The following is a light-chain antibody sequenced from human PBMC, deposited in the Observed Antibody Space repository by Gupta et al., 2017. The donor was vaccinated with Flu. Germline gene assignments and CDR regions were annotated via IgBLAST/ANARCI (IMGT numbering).Light chain of an antibody. CDR3: QQYDTLPLT. Sequence: SLGERATITCRSSQSLVSTSNNKHSLAWYQQKPGQPPRLLISWASTRESGVPERFSGSGSGTHFTLAISSLQAEDVAVYFCQQYDTLPLTFGQGTKVEIK. CDR2: WAS. CDR1: QSLVSTSNNKHS. V-gene: IGKV4-1*01. J-gene: IGKJ1*01.